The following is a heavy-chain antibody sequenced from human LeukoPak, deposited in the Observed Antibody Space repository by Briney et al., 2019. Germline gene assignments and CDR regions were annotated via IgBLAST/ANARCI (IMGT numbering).Heavy chain of an antibody. CDR1: GGSISSYY. J-gene: IGHJ3*02. CDR3: ASWGYSSGWYFAFDI. V-gene: IGHV4-59*12. CDR2: IYYSGST. Sequence: SETLSLTCTVSGGSISSYYWSWIRQPPGKGLEWIGSIYYSGSTYYNPSLKSRVTISVDTSKNQFSLKLSSVTAADTAVYYCASWGYSSGWYFAFDIWGQGTMVTVSS. D-gene: IGHD6-19*01.